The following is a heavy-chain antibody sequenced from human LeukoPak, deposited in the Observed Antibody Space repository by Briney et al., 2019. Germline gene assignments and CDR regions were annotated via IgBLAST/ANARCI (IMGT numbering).Heavy chain of an antibody. Sequence: GESLKISCKGSGYSFTSYWIGWVRQMPGKGLEWMGINPGDSDTRYSPSFQGQVTISADKSISTAYLQWSSLKASDTAMYYCARVVDQRGYSGYGAGIWGQGTMVTVSS. J-gene: IGHJ3*02. V-gene: IGHV5-51*01. CDR1: GYSFTSYW. CDR2: NPGDSDT. D-gene: IGHD5-12*01. CDR3: ARVVDQRGYSGYGAGI.